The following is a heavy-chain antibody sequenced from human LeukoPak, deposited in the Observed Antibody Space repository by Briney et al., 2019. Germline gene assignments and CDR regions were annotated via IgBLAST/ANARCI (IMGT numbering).Heavy chain of an antibody. CDR1: GFPFSTYA. CDR2: ITGSGGFT. J-gene: IGHJ4*02. CDR3: VRSLDY. V-gene: IGHV3-23*01. Sequence: GGSLRLSCAASGFPFSTYAMNWVRQAPGKGLEWVSVITGSGGFTQYADSVKGRFTISRDNSKNTVYLQMNSLRVEDTALCYCVRSLDYWGQGTLVTVSS.